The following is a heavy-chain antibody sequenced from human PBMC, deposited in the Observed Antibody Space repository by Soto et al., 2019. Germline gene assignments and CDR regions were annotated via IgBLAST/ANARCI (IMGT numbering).Heavy chain of an antibody. J-gene: IGHJ6*02. V-gene: IGHV1-58*02. D-gene: IGHD3-10*01. CDR1: GSTFTGYY. Sequence: SVKVSCKACGSTFTGYYIRWLRHPPGQGLEWIGWIVVGSGNTNYAQKFQERVTITRDTSISTAYMELSSLRSEDTAVYYCAAYYYGSGRPVYYYYGMAVWGQGTTVTV. CDR2: IVVGSGNT. CDR3: AAYYYGSGRPVYYYYGMAV.